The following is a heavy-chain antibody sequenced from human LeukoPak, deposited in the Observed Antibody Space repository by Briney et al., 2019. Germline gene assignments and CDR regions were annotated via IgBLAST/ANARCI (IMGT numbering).Heavy chain of an antibody. CDR2: IYDSGST. CDR3: ARDATHYVALDM. D-gene: IGHD4-17*01. V-gene: IGHV4-59*01. J-gene: IGHJ3*02. CDR1: GGSISSYY. Sequence: SETLSLTCTVSGGSISSYYWSWIRQPPGKGLEWIGNIYDSGSTNYNPSLKSRVTISVDTSKNQFSLKLSSVTAADTAVYYCARDATHYVALDMWGQGTMVTVSS.